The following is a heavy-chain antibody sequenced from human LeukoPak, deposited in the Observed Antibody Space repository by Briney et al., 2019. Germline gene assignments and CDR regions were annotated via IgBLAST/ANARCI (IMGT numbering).Heavy chain of an antibody. CDR1: GYTFTSYY. V-gene: IGHV1-46*01. Sequence: ASVKVSCKASGYTFTSYYMHWVRQAPGQGLEWMGIINPSGGSTSYAQKFQGRVTMTTDTSTSTAYMELRSLRSDDTAVYYCARDKYCSGGSCYFYYGMDVWGQGTTVTVSS. CDR3: ARDKYCSGGSCYFYYGMDV. D-gene: IGHD2-15*01. CDR2: INPSGGST. J-gene: IGHJ6*02.